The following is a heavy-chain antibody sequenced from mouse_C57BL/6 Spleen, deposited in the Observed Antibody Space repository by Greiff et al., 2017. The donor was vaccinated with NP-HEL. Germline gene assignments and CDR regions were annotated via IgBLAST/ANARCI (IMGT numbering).Heavy chain of an antibody. D-gene: IGHD1-1*01. CDR2: ISSGGSYT. CDR1: GFTFSSYG. V-gene: IGHV5-6*01. CDR3: ARQGITTVDWYFDV. Sequence: EVHLVESGGDLVKPGGSLKLSCAASGFTFSSYGMSWVRQTPDKRLEWVATISSGGSYTYYPDSVKGRFTISRDNAKNTLYLQMSSLKSEDTAMYYCARQGITTVDWYFDVWGTGTTVTVSS. J-gene: IGHJ1*03.